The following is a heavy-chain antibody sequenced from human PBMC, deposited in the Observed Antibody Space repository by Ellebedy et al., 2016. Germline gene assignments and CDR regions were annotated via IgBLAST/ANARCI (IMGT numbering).Heavy chain of an antibody. D-gene: IGHD3-22*01. V-gene: IGHV3-23*01. Sequence: GGSLRLSXAASGFTFSSYAMSWVRQAPGKGLEWVSAISGSGGSTYYADSVKGRFTISRDNSKNTLYLQMNSLRAEDTAVYYCAKETSGGYSIGAEYFQHWGQGTLVTVSS. CDR3: AKETSGGYSIGAEYFQH. CDR2: ISGSGGST. CDR1: GFTFSSYA. J-gene: IGHJ1*01.